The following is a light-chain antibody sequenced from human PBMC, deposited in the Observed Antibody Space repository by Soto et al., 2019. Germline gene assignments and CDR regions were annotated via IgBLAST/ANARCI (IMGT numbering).Light chain of an antibody. V-gene: IGKV1-39*01. Sequence: DIQMTQSPSSLSASVGDRVTITCRASQYISSYVNWYPQKPGKAPKLLIYAASSLQSGVPSRLSGSGSGTDFTLTIRSMQPEDFATYYCQKYDNALYTFGQGTRLEI. CDR3: QKYDNALYT. CDR1: QYISSY. CDR2: AAS. J-gene: IGKJ5*01.